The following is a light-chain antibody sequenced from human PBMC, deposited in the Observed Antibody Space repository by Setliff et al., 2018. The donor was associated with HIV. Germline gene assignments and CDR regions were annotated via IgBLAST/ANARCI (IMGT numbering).Light chain of an antibody. V-gene: IGLV2-14*03. CDR1: SSDVGSYDY. CDR2: DVS. J-gene: IGLJ1*01. Sequence: QPVLTQPASVSGSPGQSITISCTGTSSDVGSYDYVSWYQQHPAKAPKLVIFDVSNRPSGISRRFSGSKSGNTASLTISGLQVEDEADYYCCSFTTSATLGLYVFGTGTKVTVL. CDR3: CSFTTSATLGLYV.